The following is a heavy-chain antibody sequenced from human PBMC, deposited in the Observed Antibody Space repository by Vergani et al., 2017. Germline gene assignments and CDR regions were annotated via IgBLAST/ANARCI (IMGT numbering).Heavy chain of an antibody. CDR3: AKDGSGSYPTFDY. CDR1: EFTFSSYA. Sequence: EVQLLESGGGLVQPGGSLRLTCAASEFTFSSYAMSWVRQAPGKGLEWVSAISGSGGSTYYADSVKGRFTISRDNSKNTLYLQMNSLRAEDTAVYYCAKDGSGSYPTFDYWGQGTLVTVSS. CDR2: ISGSGGST. D-gene: IGHD3-10*01. V-gene: IGHV3-23*01. J-gene: IGHJ4*02.